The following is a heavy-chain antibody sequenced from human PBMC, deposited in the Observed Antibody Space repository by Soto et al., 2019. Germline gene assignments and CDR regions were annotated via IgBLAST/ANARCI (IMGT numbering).Heavy chain of an antibody. CDR1: GGTFSSYA. V-gene: IGHV1-69*13. Sequence: ASVKVSCKASGGTFSSYAISWLRQAPGQGLEWMGGIIPIFGTANYAQKFQGRVTITADESTSTAYMELSSLRSEDTAVYYCARGGITPNYYYYGMDVWGQGTTVTVSS. CDR3: ARGGITPNYYYYGMDV. J-gene: IGHJ6*02. D-gene: IGHD3-16*01. CDR2: IIPIFGTA.